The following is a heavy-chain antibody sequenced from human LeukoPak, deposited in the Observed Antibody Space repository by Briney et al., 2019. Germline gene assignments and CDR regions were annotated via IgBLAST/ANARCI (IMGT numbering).Heavy chain of an antibody. CDR2: ITADGGST. J-gene: IGHJ4*02. CDR1: GFTFRSYA. D-gene: IGHD6-13*01. CDR3: AKVPLIAAPKHFDY. Sequence: GGSLRLSCAVSGFTFRSYAMNWVRQAPGKGLEWVAAITADGGSTHYTTSVKGRFIISRDTPKNTLSLQMNNLRAEDTAVYYCAKVPLIAAPKHFDYWGQGTLVTVSS. V-gene: IGHV3-23*01.